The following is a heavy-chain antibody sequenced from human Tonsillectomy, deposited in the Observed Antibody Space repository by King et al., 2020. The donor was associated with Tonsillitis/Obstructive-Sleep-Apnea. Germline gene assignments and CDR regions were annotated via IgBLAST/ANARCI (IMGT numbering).Heavy chain of an antibody. J-gene: IGHJ6*03. CDR2: ISSSGSTI. CDR3: ARVTDIVATIPGMDV. V-gene: IGHV3-48*03. CDR1: GFTFSSYE. D-gene: IGHD5-12*01. Sequence: VQLVESGGGLVQPGGSLRLSCAASGFTFSSYEMNWVRQAPGKGLEWVSYISSSGSTIYYADSVKGRFTISRDNAKNSLYLQMNSLRAEDTAVYYCARVTDIVATIPGMDVWGKGTTVTVSS.